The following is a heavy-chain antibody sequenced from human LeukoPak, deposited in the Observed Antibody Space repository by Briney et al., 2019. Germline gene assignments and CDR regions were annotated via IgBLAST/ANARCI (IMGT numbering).Heavy chain of an antibody. J-gene: IGHJ6*02. Sequence: ASVKVSCTASGYTFTIYGISWVRQAPGQGLEWMGWISAYNGNTNYAQKLQGRVTMTTDTSTSTAYMELRSLRSDDTAVYYCARPKESIFGVTLYGMDVWGQGTTVTVSS. V-gene: IGHV1-18*01. CDR1: GYTFTIYG. CDR2: ISAYNGNT. D-gene: IGHD3-3*01. CDR3: ARPKESIFGVTLYGMDV.